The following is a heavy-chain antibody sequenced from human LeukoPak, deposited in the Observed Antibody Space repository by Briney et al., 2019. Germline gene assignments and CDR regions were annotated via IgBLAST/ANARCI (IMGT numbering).Heavy chain of an antibody. V-gene: IGHV3-23*01. J-gene: IGHJ4*02. D-gene: IGHD3-16*01. CDR3: AKELRRVDTSMIRSYYFDY. CDR1: GFPFSSSA. CDR2: ITGDGVTT. Sequence: SGGSLRLSCAASGFPFSSSAMSWVRQTPANGLEWVSSITGDGVTTYYADSVKGRFTISRDNSKNILFLQMNSLGAEDSDSYFCAKELRRVDTSMIRSYYFDYWGQGTPVTVSS.